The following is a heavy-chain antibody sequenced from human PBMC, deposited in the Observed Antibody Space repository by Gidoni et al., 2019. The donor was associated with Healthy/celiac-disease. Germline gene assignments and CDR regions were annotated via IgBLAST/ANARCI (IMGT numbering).Heavy chain of an antibody. Sequence: SGSTNYNPSLKSRVTISVDTSKNQFSLKLSSVTAADTAVYYCARGDYYDSSYAYWGQGTLVTVSS. J-gene: IGHJ4*02. V-gene: IGHV4-59*09. CDR2: SGST. D-gene: IGHD3-22*01. CDR3: ARGDYYDSSYAY.